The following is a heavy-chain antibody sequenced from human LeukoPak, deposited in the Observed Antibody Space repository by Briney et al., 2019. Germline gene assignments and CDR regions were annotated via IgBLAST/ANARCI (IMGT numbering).Heavy chain of an antibody. V-gene: IGHV1-69*05. CDR3: ARAQGDYRNFNNKWFDP. J-gene: IGHJ5*02. CDR1: GGTFSNFA. Sequence: GASVKVSCKASGGTFSNFAISWVRQAPGQGLQWMGGIIPIFGTASYAQTFQGRVTITTDESTSTAYMELRSLRSGDTAVYYCARAQGDYRNFNNKWFDPWGQGTLVTVSS. CDR2: IIPIFGTA. D-gene: IGHD4-11*01.